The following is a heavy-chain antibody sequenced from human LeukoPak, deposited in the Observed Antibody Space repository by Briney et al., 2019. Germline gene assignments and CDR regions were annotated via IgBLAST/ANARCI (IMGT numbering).Heavy chain of an antibody. CDR2: ISYDGSNK. V-gene: IGHV3-30-3*01. CDR1: GFTFSSYA. Sequence: GRSLRLSCAASGFTFSSYAMHWVRQAPGKGLEWVAVISYDGSNKYYADSVKGRFTISRDNSKNTLYLQMNSLRSEDTAVYYCARPRGSGMYGAFQIWGQGTMVTVSS. D-gene: IGHD3-10*01. CDR3: ARPRGSGMYGAFQI. J-gene: IGHJ3*02.